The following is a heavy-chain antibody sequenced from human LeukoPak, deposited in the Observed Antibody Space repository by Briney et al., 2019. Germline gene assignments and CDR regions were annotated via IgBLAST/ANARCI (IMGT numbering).Heavy chain of an antibody. J-gene: IGHJ6*03. CDR2: IYHSGST. D-gene: IGHD3-3*01. V-gene: IGHV4-38-2*02. Sequence: SETLSLTCTVSGYSISSGYYWGWIRQPPGKGLEWIGSIYHSGSTYYNPSLKSRVTISVDTSKNQFSLKLSSVTAADTAVYYCARVRVTIFGVVIMDYYYYMDVWGKGTTVTVSS. CDR3: ARVRVTIFGVVIMDYYYYMDV. CDR1: GYSISSGYY.